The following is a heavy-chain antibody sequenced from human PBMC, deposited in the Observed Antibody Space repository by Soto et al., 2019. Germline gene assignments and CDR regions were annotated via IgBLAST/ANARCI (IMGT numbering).Heavy chain of an antibody. CDR2: ISYDGSNK. Sequence: GGSLRLSCAASGFTFSSYAMHWVRQAPGKGLEWVAVISYDGSNKYYADSVKGRFTISRDNSKNTLYLQMNSLRAEDTAVYYCARGEGYYGGNSGFDYWGQGTLVTVSS. V-gene: IGHV3-30-3*01. D-gene: IGHD4-17*01. CDR1: GFTFSSYA. J-gene: IGHJ4*02. CDR3: ARGEGYYGGNSGFDY.